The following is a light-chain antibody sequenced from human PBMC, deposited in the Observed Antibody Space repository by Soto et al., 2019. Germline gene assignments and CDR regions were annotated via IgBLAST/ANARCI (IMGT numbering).Light chain of an antibody. CDR1: QSISSSY. V-gene: IGKV3-20*01. J-gene: IGKJ1*01. Sequence: EIVLTQSPGTLSLSPGKRATLSCRASQSISSSYLAWYQQKPGQAPRLLIYGASSRATGIPDRFSGSGSGTDFTLNIRRLECEDFAVYCGLQFGRGWTFAHGTKVDIK. CDR3: LQFGRGWT. CDR2: GAS.